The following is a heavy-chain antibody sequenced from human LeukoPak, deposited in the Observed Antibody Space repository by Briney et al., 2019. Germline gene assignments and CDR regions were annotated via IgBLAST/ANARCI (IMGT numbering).Heavy chain of an antibody. V-gene: IGHV3-7*01. J-gene: IGHJ6*03. CDR2: IKEDGSEK. CDR3: ARDGLRGYSYGDYYYYYMDV. CDR1: GFTLSTYW. Sequence: PGGSLRLSCAASGFTLSTYWMSWVRQAPGKGLEWVANIKEDGSEKYYVDSVKGRFTISRDNAKNSLYLQMNSLRAEDTAVYYCARDGLRGYSYGDYYYYYMDVWGKGTTVTISS. D-gene: IGHD5-18*01.